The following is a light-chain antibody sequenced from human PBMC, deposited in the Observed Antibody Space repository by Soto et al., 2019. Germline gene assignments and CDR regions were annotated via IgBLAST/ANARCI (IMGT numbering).Light chain of an antibody. CDR2: DVS. V-gene: IGKV1-33*01. CDR3: QQYDDLPIT. CDR1: QDISDN. J-gene: IGKJ5*01. Sequence: DIQMTQSPSSLSTSVGDRVTITCQASQDISDNLNWYQQKQGKAPKXXISDVSNLETGVSSRFSGSGSGTDFTFTISSLQAEDVATYYCQQYDDLPITFGQGTRLEIK.